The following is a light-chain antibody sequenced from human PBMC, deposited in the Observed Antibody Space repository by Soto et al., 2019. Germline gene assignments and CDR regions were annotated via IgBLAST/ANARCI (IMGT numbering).Light chain of an antibody. CDR1: SSNIGAGYD. J-gene: IGLJ2*01. Sequence: QSVLTQPPSVSGAPGQRVTISCTGSSSNIGAGYDVHWYQQLPGTAPKLLIYGNSNQSSGVPDRFSGSKSGTSASLAITGLQAEDQAYYYCQSYDSSLSGYVVFGGGTKLAVL. CDR3: QSYDSSLSGYVV. V-gene: IGLV1-40*01. CDR2: GNS.